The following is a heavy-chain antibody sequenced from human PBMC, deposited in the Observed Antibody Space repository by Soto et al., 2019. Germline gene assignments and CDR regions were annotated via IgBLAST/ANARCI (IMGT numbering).Heavy chain of an antibody. CDR3: ARVRLRIVGATDYFDY. CDR2: ISAYNGNT. D-gene: IGHD1-26*01. Sequence: ASVKVSCKASGYTFTSYGISWVRQAPGQGLEWMGWISAYNGNTNYAQKLQGRVTMTTDTSTSTAYVELRSLRSDDTAVYYCARVRLRIVGATDYFDYWGQGTLVTVSS. CDR1: GYTFTSYG. V-gene: IGHV1-18*01. J-gene: IGHJ4*02.